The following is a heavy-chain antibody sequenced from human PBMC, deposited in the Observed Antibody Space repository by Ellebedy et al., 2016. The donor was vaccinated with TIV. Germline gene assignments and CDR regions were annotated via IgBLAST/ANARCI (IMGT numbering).Heavy chain of an antibody. Sequence: MPSETLSLTCTVSGGSISTSSDYWGWIRQAPGKGLEWIGNISYSVNTQYNPSLKSRITISVDTSKNQFSLKVRSVTAADTAVYYCAGVGGVYSVVHLWGQGTMVTVSS. D-gene: IGHD2-8*02. J-gene: IGHJ3*01. CDR1: GGSISTSSDY. V-gene: IGHV4-39*07. CDR3: AGVGGVYSVVHL. CDR2: ISYSVNT.